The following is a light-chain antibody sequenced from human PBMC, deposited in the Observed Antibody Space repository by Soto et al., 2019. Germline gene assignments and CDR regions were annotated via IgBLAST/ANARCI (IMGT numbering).Light chain of an antibody. V-gene: IGLV7-46*01. CDR1: TGAVTSNHH. J-gene: IGLJ2*01. Sequence: QAVVTQEPSLTVSPGGTVTLTCGSSTGAVTSNHHPYWFQQTAGQAPRTLIYDTSNKHSWTPARFSGSLLGDKAALTLSGAHPEDEAQYYCLLSYNSARVFGGGTKVTVL. CDR3: LLSYNSARV. CDR2: DTS.